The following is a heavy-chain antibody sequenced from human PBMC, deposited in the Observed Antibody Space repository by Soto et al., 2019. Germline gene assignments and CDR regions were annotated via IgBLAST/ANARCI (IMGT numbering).Heavy chain of an antibody. D-gene: IGHD6-6*01. CDR2: IDPSDSYT. CDR1: GYSFTSYW. V-gene: IGHV5-10-1*01. J-gene: IGHJ6*02. Sequence: RGESLKISCKGSGYSFTSYWISWVRQMPGKGLEWMGRIDPSDSYTNYSPSFQGHVTISADKSISTAYLQWSSLKASDTAMYYCARHLAARYYYYYSMDVWGQGTTVTVSS. CDR3: ARHLAARYYYYYSMDV.